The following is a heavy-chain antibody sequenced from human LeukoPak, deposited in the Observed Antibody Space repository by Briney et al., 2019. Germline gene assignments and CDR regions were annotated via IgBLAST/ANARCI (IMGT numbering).Heavy chain of an antibody. CDR2: SYYSGRT. CDR1: GDSVSRSDSY. V-gene: IGHV4-39*01. CDR3: ARRRYYDGSGYLE. Sequence: PSETLSLTYSVSGDSVSRSDSYWDWIRQPPGEWLEWIGTSYYSGRTYYSPSLKSRVPMSLDPSHSQFSLNLRSVTAADTALYYCARRRYYDGSGYLEWGEGTLLSVSS. J-gene: IGHJ1*01. D-gene: IGHD3-22*01.